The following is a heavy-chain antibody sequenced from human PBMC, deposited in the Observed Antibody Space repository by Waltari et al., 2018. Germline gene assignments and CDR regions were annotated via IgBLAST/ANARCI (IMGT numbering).Heavy chain of an antibody. CDR2: IYYSGST. V-gene: IGHV4-59*01. Sequence: QVQLQESGPGLVKPSETLSLTCTVSGGSISSYYWSWIRQPPGKGLEWIGYIYYSGSTNYTPSLKSRVTISVDTSKNQFSLKLSSVTAADTAVYYCARPLSYYYYYMDVWGKGTTVTISS. CDR1: GGSISSYY. J-gene: IGHJ6*03. CDR3: ARPLSYYYYYMDV.